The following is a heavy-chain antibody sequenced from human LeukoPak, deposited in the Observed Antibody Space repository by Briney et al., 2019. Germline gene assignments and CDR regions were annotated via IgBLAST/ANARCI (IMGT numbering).Heavy chain of an antibody. CDR2: ITATSSST. V-gene: IGHV3-23*01. CDR1: GFTFSSYE. D-gene: IGHD3-10*01. J-gene: IGHJ4*02. CDR3: AKLFDSGTYNNFFHY. Sequence: GSLRLSCAASGFTFSSYEMNWVRQAPGKGLEWVSAITATSSSTYDADSVQGRFTISRDNSKNTLYLQMNGLRPEDTAIYYCAKLFDSGTYNNFFHYWGQGTLVTVSS.